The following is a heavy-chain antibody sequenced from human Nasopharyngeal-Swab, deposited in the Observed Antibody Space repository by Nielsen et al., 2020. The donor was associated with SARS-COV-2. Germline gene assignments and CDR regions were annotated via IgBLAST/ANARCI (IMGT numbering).Heavy chain of an antibody. D-gene: IGHD3-10*01. CDR1: GYTLTELS. CDR2: FDPEDGET. CDR3: ARGEYGSGFYYYAMDV. V-gene: IGHV1-24*01. Sequence: ASVKVSCKVSGYTLTELSMHWVRQAPGKGLEWMGGFDPEDGETIYAQKFQGRVTMTEDTSTDTAYMELSSLRSEDTAVYYCARGEYGSGFYYYAMDVWGQGTTVTVSS. J-gene: IGHJ6*02.